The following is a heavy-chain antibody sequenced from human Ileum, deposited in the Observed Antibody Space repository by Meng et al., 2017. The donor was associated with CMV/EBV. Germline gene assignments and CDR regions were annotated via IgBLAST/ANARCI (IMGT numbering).Heavy chain of an antibody. D-gene: IGHD5-18*01. CDR2: ITNSGSGT. J-gene: IGHJ4*02. CDR3: ASGDTSIVLPFVY. V-gene: IGHV3-23*01. Sequence: GGSLRLSWAASGFTFGSYAMNWVRQAPGQGLEWVSGITNSGSGTYYTNSVKGRCTISRDNSKNTTYLQMNSLRVEDTAFNYCASGDTSIVLPFVYWGQGILVTVSS. CDR1: GFTFGSYA.